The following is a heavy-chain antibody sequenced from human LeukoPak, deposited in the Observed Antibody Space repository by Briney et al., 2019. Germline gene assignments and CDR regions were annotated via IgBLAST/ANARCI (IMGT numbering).Heavy chain of an antibody. Sequence: PSETLSLTCAVSGGSISSNNWWSWVRQPPGKGLEWIGEIYHSGSTNYSPSLKSRVTISVDKSKNQFSLRLSSVTAADTAVYYCARGIADPYSFDSWGQGTLVTVSS. CDR1: GGSISSNNW. D-gene: IGHD6-13*01. CDR2: IYHSGST. J-gene: IGHJ4*02. V-gene: IGHV4-4*02. CDR3: ARGIADPYSFDS.